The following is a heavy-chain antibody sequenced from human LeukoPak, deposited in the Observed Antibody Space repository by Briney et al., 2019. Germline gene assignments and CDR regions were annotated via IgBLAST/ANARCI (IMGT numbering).Heavy chain of an antibody. D-gene: IGHD3-10*02. CDR1: GYTFTGCY. CDR3: AREMFHFDY. V-gene: IGHV1-18*04. CDR2: ISAYNGNT. J-gene: IGHJ4*02. Sequence: ASVKVSCKASGYTFTGCYMHWVRQAPGQGLEWMGWISAYNGNTNYAQKLQGRVTMTTDTSTSTAYMELRSLRSDDTAVYYCAREMFHFDYWGQGTLVTVSS.